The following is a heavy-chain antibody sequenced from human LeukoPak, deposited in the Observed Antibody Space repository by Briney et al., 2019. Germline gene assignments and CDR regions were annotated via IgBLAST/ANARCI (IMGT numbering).Heavy chain of an antibody. CDR3: ARYSSRLNWFDP. D-gene: IGHD6-13*01. J-gene: IGHJ5*02. Sequence: AASVKVSCKASGYTFTSYGISWVRQAPGQGLEWMGWISAYNDNTNYAQKLQGRVTMTTDTSTSTAYMELRSLRSDDTAVYYCARYSSRLNWFDPWGQGTLVTVSS. V-gene: IGHV1-18*01. CDR2: ISAYNDNT. CDR1: GYTFTSYG.